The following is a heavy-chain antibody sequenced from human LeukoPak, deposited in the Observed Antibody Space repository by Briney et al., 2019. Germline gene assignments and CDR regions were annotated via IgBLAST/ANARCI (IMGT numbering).Heavy chain of an antibody. V-gene: IGHV1-24*01. J-gene: IGHJ5*02. D-gene: IGHD3-10*01. CDR1: GYTLTELS. CDR2: FDPEDGET. CDR3: ATVPMVLSNWFDP. Sequence: APVKVSCKVSGYTLTELSMHWVRQAPGKGLEWMGGFDPEDGETIYAQKFQGRVTMTEDTSTDTAYMELSSLRSEDTAVYYCATVPMVLSNWFDPWGQGTLVTVSS.